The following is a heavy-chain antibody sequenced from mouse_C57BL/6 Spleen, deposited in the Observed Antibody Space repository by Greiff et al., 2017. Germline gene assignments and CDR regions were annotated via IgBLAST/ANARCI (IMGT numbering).Heavy chain of an antibody. D-gene: IGHD2-3*01. Sequence: QVQLQQPGAELVRPGSSVKLSCKASGYTFTSYWMHWVKQRPIQGLEWIGNIDPSDSETHYNQKFKDKATLTVDKSSSTAYMQLSSLTSEDSAVYYCARSALYDGYYVRFAYWGQGTLVTVSA. CDR1: GYTFTSYW. CDR3: ARSALYDGYYVRFAY. V-gene: IGHV1-52*01. J-gene: IGHJ3*01. CDR2: IDPSDSET.